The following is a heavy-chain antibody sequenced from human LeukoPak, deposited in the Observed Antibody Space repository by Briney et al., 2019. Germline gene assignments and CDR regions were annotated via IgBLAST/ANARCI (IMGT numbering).Heavy chain of an antibody. V-gene: IGHV3-21*01. J-gene: IGHJ4*02. Sequence: GGSLRLSCAASGFTFSSYSMNWVRQAPGKGLEWVSSISSSSSYIYYADSVKGRFTISRDNAKNSLCLQMNSLRAEDTAVYYCARDQFKRGYSGYVSTKNYFDYWGQGTLVTVSS. D-gene: IGHD5-12*01. CDR2: ISSSSSYI. CDR1: GFTFSSYS. CDR3: ARDQFKRGYSGYVSTKNYFDY.